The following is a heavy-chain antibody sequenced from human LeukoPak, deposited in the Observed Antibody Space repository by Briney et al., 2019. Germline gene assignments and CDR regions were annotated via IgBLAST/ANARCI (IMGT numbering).Heavy chain of an antibody. CDR3: ARIRSSASPFDY. J-gene: IGHJ4*02. CDR1: GGFISNYY. CDR2: IYYSGST. D-gene: IGHD2-2*01. V-gene: IGHV4-59*01. Sequence: SETLSLTCSVSGGFISNYYWSWIRQPPGKGLEWIGYIYYSGSTTYNPSLKSRVTISIDTSKNQFSLKLSSVTAADTAVYYCARIRSSASPFDYWGQGTLVTVSS.